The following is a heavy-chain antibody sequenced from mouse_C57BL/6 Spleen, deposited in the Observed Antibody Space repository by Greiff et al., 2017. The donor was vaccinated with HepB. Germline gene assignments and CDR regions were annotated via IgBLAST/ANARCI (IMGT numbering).Heavy chain of an antibody. Sequence: VQLQQSGAELVKPGASVKMSCKASGYTFTSYWITWVKQRPGQGLEWIGDIYPGSVSTNSNEKFKSKATLTVDTSSSTAYMQLSSLTAEDAAVYYGARSIYYRMDDWSQGTSVNVAS. V-gene: IGHV1-55*01. D-gene: IGHD2-14*01. CDR1: GYTFTSYW. CDR3: ARSIYYRMDD. CDR2: IYPGSVST. J-gene: IGHJ4*01.